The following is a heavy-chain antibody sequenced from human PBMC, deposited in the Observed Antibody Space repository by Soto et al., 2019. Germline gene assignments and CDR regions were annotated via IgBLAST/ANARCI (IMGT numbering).Heavy chain of an antibody. J-gene: IGHJ4*02. D-gene: IGHD6-19*01. Sequence: GGSLRLSCEAAGFTFSSYAMSWVRQAPGKGLEWVSAISGSGGSTYYADSVKGRFTISRDNSKNTLYLQMNSLRAEDTAVYYCAKAPIAVAGTFNYWGQGTLVTVSS. CDR2: ISGSGGST. CDR3: AKAPIAVAGTFNY. V-gene: IGHV3-23*01. CDR1: GFTFSSYA.